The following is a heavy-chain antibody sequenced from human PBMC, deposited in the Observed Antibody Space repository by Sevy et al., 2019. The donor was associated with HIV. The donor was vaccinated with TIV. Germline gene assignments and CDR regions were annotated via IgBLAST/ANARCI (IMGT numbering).Heavy chain of an antibody. Sequence: ASVKVSCKASGYTFTGYYMHWMRQAPGQGLEWMGWINPDSGGQIYAPKFQGRVTLTRDTSISTAYMDLSRLKSDDTAVYYCVRDDRDGYFEYWGQGTLVTVSS. CDR2: INPDSGGQ. J-gene: IGHJ4*02. CDR3: VRDDRDGYFEY. V-gene: IGHV1-2*02. CDR1: GYTFTGYY.